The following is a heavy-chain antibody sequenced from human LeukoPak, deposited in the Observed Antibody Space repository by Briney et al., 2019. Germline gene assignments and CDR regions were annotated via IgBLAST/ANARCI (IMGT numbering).Heavy chain of an antibody. V-gene: IGHV1-69*13. CDR1: GGTFSSYA. Sequence: ASVKVSCKASGGTFSSYAISWVRQAPGQGLEWMGGIIPIFGTANCAQKFQGRVTITADESTSTAYMELSSLRSEDTAVYYCARYTLRYSGYDPSFDYWGQGTLVTVSS. CDR2: IIPIFGTA. CDR3: ARYTLRYSGYDPSFDY. J-gene: IGHJ4*02. D-gene: IGHD5-12*01.